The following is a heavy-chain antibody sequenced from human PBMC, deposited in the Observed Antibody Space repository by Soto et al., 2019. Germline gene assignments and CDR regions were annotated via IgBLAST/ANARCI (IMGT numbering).Heavy chain of an antibody. CDR2: IYYSGST. D-gene: IGHD6-13*01. V-gene: IGHV4-39*01. J-gene: IGHJ5*02. Sequence: QLLESGPGLVKPSETLSLTCTVSGGSISSSSYYWGWIRQPPGKGLEWIGSIYYSGSTYYNPSLKSRVTISVDTSKNQFSLKLSSVTAADTAVYYCARSWSSWYWFDPWGQGTLVTVSS. CDR3: ARSWSSWYWFDP. CDR1: GGSISSSSYY.